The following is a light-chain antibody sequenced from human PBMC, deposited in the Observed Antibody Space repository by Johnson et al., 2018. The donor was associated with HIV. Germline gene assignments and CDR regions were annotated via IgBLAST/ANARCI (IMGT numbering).Light chain of an antibody. Sequence: QSVLTQPPSVSAAPGQKVTISCSGNSCDIENNYVSSHHQLPGTAPKLLFYDNNKRPSGIPDRFSASKSDTSATLGITGLQTGDEANYYCGTWDGGLSIYVFGTWTEVTVL. V-gene: IGLV1-51*01. CDR3: GTWDGGLSIYV. CDR1: SCDIENNY. CDR2: DNN. J-gene: IGLJ1*01.